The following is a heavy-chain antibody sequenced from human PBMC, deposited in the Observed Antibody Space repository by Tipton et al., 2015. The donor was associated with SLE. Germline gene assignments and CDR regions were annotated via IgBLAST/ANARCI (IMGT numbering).Heavy chain of an antibody. CDR3: AKAGHEWLSRSSDAFDI. Sequence: GSLRLSCAASGFTFSSYAMSWVRQAPGKGLEWVSAISGSGGSTYYADSVKGRFTISRDNSKNTLYLQMNSLRAEDTAVYYCAKAGHEWLSRSSDAFDIWGQGTMVTVSS. D-gene: IGHD3-3*01. CDR2: ISGSGGST. J-gene: IGHJ3*02. CDR1: GFTFSSYA. V-gene: IGHV3-23*01.